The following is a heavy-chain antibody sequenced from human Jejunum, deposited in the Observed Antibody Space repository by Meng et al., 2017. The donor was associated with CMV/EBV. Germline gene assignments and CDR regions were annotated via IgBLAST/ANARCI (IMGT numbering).Heavy chain of an antibody. CDR3: AKTITGNSGV. V-gene: IGHV3-30*18. J-gene: IGHJ4*02. Sequence: YCVASEYTFRGSTVHGDRQAPDKGMEWVATISYDGSSKYYGDSVKGRVTISRDNSKKTLYLQMNSLRFEDTAVYYCAKTITGNSGVWGQGTLVTVSS. CDR2: ISYDGSSK. D-gene: IGHD5-12*01. CDR1: EYTFRGST.